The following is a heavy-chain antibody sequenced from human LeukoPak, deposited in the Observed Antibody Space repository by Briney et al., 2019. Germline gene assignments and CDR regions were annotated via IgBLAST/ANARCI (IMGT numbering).Heavy chain of an antibody. CDR1: GGSISSGDYY. Sequence: SETLSLTCTVSGGSISSGDYYWSWIRQPPGKGLEWIGYIYYSGITYYNPSLKSRVTISVDTSKNQFSLKLSSVTAADTAVYYCARGADGLPPDYWGQGTLVTVSS. V-gene: IGHV4-30-4*01. J-gene: IGHJ4*02. CDR2: IYYSGIT. D-gene: IGHD2-15*01. CDR3: ARGADGLPPDY.